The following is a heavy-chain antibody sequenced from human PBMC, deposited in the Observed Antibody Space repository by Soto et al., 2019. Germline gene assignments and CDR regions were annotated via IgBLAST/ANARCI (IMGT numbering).Heavy chain of an antibody. CDR2: INPNSGGT. V-gene: IGHV1-2*04. Sequence: ASVKVSCKASGYTFTGYYMHWVRQAPGQGLEWMGWINPNSGGTNYSQKFQGWVTMTRDTSISTAYMELSRLRSDDTAEYYCAREEIGVGTGYDPFDIWGQGTMVTVSS. J-gene: IGHJ3*02. D-gene: IGHD3-22*01. CDR3: AREEIGVGTGYDPFDI. CDR1: GYTFTGYY.